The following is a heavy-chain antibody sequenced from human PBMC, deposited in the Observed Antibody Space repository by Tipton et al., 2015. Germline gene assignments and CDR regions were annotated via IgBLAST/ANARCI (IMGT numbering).Heavy chain of an antibody. V-gene: IGHV4-61*01. CDR1: GGSVSSHNYY. J-gene: IGHJ4*02. Sequence: TLSLTCTVSGGSVSSHNYYWSWIRQPPGKGLEWIGYIYYSGSTNYNPSLKSRVTISVDTSKNRFSLKLSSVTAADTAVYYCARARGRHGGLFDSWGQGILVTVSS. CDR2: IYYSGST. D-gene: IGHD4-23*01. CDR3: ARARGRHGGLFDS.